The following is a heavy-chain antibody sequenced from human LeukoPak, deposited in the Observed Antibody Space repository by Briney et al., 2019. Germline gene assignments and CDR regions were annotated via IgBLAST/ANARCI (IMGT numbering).Heavy chain of an antibody. CDR2: IRGMGGST. CDR1: GFTFSSYA. D-gene: IGHD3-22*01. V-gene: IGHV3-23*01. J-gene: IGHJ4*02. Sequence: GGSLRLSCAASGFTFSSYAMSWVRQAPGKGLEWVSAIRGMGGSTYYADSVKGRFTISRDNSKNTLYLQMNSLRAEDTAVYYCAKGPNYYDSSGYLPRWGQGTLVTVSS. CDR3: AKGPNYYDSSGYLPR.